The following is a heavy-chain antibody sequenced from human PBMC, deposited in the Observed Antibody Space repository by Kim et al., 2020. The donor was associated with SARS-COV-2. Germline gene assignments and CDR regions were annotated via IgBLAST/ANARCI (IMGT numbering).Heavy chain of an antibody. CDR2: IDWDEDK. Sequence: SGPTLVKPTQTPTLTCTFSGFSLSTSGMCVSWIREPPGKALEWLALIDWDEDKYYSTSLKTRLTISKDTSKNQVVLTMTNMDPVDTDTYYCARTAYYYDSSGYPSYYYYGMDVWGQGTTVTVSS. D-gene: IGHD3-22*01. CDR3: ARTAYYYDSSGYPSYYYYGMDV. CDR1: GFSLSTSGMC. J-gene: IGHJ6*02. V-gene: IGHV2-70*01.